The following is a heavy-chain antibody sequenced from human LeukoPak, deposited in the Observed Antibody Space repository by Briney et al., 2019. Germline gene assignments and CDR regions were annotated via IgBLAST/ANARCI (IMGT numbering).Heavy chain of an antibody. CDR3: ARDSTLDTAMVN. CDR1: GGSVSGYY. CDR2: IYYSGST. Sequence: PSETLSLTCTVSGGSVSGYYWNWIRQPPGKGREWLGYIYYSGSTSYHPSLKSRVTMSVNTSKNHFSLNLSSVPAADTAVDYCARDSTLDTAMVNWGQGTLVTVSS. J-gene: IGHJ4*02. D-gene: IGHD5-18*01. V-gene: IGHV4-59*02.